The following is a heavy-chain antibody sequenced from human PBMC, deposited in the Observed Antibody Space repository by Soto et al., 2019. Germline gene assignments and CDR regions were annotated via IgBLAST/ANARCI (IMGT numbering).Heavy chain of an antibody. J-gene: IGHJ2*01. CDR1: GYTFTSYY. D-gene: IGHD3-22*01. Sequence: QVQLVQSGAEVKKPGASVKVSCKASGYTFTSYYMHWVRQAPGQGLEWMGIINPSGGSTGYAQKFQGRVTMTRDTSTSTVYMELSSLRSEDTAVYYCARDGGHYYDSSGYYQPPYWYFDLWGRGTLVTVSS. CDR2: INPSGGST. V-gene: IGHV1-46*01. CDR3: ARDGGHYYDSSGYYQPPYWYFDL.